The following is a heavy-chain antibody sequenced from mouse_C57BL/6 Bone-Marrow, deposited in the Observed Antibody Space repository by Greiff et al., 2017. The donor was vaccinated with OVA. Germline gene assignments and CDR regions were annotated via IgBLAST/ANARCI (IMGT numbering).Heavy chain of an antibody. CDR1: GYTFTSYD. Sequence: QVQLQQSGPELVKPGASVKLSCKASGYTFTSYDINWVKQRPGQGLEWIGWIYPRDGSTKYNEKFKGKATLTVDPSSSTAYEELHSLTAEDSAVYFGARRRGGYDRRVDYFDYWGQGTTLTVSS. CDR2: IYPRDGST. D-gene: IGHD2-2*01. J-gene: IGHJ2*01. CDR3: ARRRGGYDRRVDYFDY. V-gene: IGHV1-85*01.